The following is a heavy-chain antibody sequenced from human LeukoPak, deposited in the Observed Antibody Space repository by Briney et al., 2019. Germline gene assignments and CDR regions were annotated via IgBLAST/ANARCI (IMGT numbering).Heavy chain of an antibody. CDR1: GGSFSGYY. Sequence: KPSETLSLTCAVYGGSFSGYYWSWLRQPPGKGLEWIGYIYYTGSTNYNPSLKSRVIISVDTPKNQFSLNLRSVTAADTAVYYCAGFKSGPALDYWGQGILVTVSS. CDR2: IYYTGST. D-gene: IGHD2-2*01. CDR3: AGFKSGPALDY. V-gene: IGHV4-59*01. J-gene: IGHJ4*02.